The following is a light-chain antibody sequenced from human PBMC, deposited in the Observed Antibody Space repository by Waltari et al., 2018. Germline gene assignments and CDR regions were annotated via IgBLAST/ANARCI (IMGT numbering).Light chain of an antibody. J-gene: IGLJ3*02. CDR1: KLGDKY. CDR2: QCT. V-gene: IGLV3-1*01. Sequence: SYELTQPPSVSVSPGQTASITCSGDKLGDKYVCWYQQKPGQSPFLVVYQCTKRPSEIPERFAASNAGNTATLTISGTQAMDAADYYGQAWDTSTPNWVFGGGTKLTVL. CDR3: QAWDTSTPNWV.